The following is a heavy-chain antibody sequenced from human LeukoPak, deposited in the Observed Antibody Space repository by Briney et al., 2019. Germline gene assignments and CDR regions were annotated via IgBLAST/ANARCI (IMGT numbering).Heavy chain of an antibody. CDR2: IYHSGST. D-gene: IGHD1-26*01. CDR1: GDSVNSSNW. J-gene: IGHJ4*02. Sequence: SETLSPTCAVSGDSVNSSNWWRWVRQPPGKGLEWIGEIYHSGSTNYNPSLKSRVTLSIDKSQNQFSLKLNSVTAADTAVYYCTRVGVEATEFDYWGQGTLVTVSS. V-gene: IGHV4-4*02. CDR3: TRVGVEATEFDY.